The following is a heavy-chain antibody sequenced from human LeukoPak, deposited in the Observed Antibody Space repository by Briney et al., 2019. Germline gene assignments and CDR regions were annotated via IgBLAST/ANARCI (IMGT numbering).Heavy chain of an antibody. CDR1: GGSITSSSHY. D-gene: IGHD3-22*01. CDR2: IYYDGSA. CDR3: ARDYYDSSGYYYLRIGDAFDI. Sequence: PSETLSLTCTVSGGSITSSSHYWGWIRQPPGQGLQWIGLIYYDGSAYYNLSLKSRLTISIDTSKSQFSLQLSSVTAADTAVYYCARDYYDSSGYYYLRIGDAFDIWGQGTMVTVSS. V-gene: IGHV4-39*01. J-gene: IGHJ3*02.